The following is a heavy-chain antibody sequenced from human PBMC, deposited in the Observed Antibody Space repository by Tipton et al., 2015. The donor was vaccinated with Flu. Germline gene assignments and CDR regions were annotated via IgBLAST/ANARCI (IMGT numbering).Heavy chain of an antibody. D-gene: IGHD3-9*01. CDR2: VIPISATT. V-gene: IGHV1-69*18. CDR1: GGTFSSYS. CDR3: VRHETYDDILAGPFDH. J-gene: IGHJ4*02. Sequence: QLVQSGPEVKKPGSSVKVSCKASGGTFSSYSISWVRQAPGQGLEWMGRVIPISATTNYAQRFQGRVNIVNTMSDESGSTVYMELNSLRSEDTAVYYCVRHETYDDILAGPFDHWGRGTPVTVSS.